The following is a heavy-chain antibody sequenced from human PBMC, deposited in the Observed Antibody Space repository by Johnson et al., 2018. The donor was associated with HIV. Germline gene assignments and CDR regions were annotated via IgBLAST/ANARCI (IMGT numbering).Heavy chain of an antibody. J-gene: IGHJ3*02. CDR2: ISGPGGTT. CDR1: GFTFSNYG. Sequence: VQLVESGGGVVQPGRSLRLSCAASGFTFSNYGMNWVRQAPGKGLEWVSTISGPGGTTYYADAVKGRFTISRDNAKNTLYLQMNGLRAEDTAVYYCARDGLAANAFDTWGQGTMVTVSS. D-gene: IGHD3/OR15-3a*01. CDR3: ARDGLAANAFDT. V-gene: IGHV3-21*01.